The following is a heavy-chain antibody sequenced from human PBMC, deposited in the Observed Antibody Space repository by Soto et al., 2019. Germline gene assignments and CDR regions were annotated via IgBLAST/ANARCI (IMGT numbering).Heavy chain of an antibody. D-gene: IGHD2-2*01. CDR2: IYYSGST. CDR1: GGSISSYY. Sequence: PSETLSLTCTVSGGSISSYYWSWIRQPPGKGLEWIGYIYYSGSTNYNPSLKSRVTISVDTSKNQFSLKLRSDDTAVYYCARDDRSVNPPAHRFDPWGQGTLVTVSS. J-gene: IGHJ5*02. CDR3: ARDDRSVNPPAHRFDP. V-gene: IGHV4-59*01.